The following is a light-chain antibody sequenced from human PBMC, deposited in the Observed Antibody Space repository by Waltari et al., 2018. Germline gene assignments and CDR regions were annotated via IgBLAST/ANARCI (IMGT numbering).Light chain of an antibody. J-gene: IGKJ2*01. CDR3: QQTYTSPHT. CDR2: GAS. V-gene: IGKV1-9*01. Sequence: IQLTQSPSSLSASVGDKVTITCRASEGISTYLAWYQQQPGKAPKLLIYGASTLQSGVPSRFSGSGSGTDFTLTISSLQPGDFATYYCQQTYTSPHTFGQGTKVEI. CDR1: EGISTY.